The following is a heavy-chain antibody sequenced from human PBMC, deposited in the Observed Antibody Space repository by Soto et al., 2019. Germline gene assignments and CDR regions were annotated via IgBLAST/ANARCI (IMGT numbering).Heavy chain of an antibody. V-gene: IGHV1-69*02. CDR3: ARGPPRYDFWSGYYTLGENYYYYYMDV. D-gene: IGHD3-3*01. CDR2: IIPILGIA. CDR1: GGTFSSYT. Sequence: GASVKVSCKASGGTFSSYTISWVRQAPGQGLEWMGRIIPILGIANYAQKFQGRVTITTDKSTSTAYMELSSLRSEDTAVYYCARGPPRYDFWSGYYTLGENYYYYYMDVWGKGTTVTVSS. J-gene: IGHJ6*03.